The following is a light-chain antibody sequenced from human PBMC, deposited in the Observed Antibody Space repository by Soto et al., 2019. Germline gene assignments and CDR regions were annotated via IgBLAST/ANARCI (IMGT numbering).Light chain of an antibody. CDR2: EVT. Sequence: QSVLTQPASVSGSPGQSITISCTGTNSDVGTYIYVSWYQQRPGKAPKLLIYEVTNRPSGVSNRFSASKSGNTASLTISGLQAEDEADYYCSSYAGSSNVFGTGTKVTVL. V-gene: IGLV2-14*01. J-gene: IGLJ1*01. CDR1: NSDVGTYIY. CDR3: SSYAGSSNV.